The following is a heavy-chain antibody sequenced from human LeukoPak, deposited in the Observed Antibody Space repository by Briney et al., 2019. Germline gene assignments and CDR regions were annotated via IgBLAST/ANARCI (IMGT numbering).Heavy chain of an antibody. CDR1: GFTFDDYG. CDR2: INWNGSGA. D-gene: IGHD3-10*01. CDR3: AKARPLWFGELLSLYYFDY. V-gene: IGHV3-20*04. J-gene: IGHJ4*02. Sequence: GGSLRLSCAASGFTFDDYGMSWVRQVPGKGLEWVSGINWNGSGAGYADSVKGRFTISRDNSKNTLYLQMNSLRAEDTAVYYCAKARPLWFGELLSLYYFDYWGQGTLVTVSS.